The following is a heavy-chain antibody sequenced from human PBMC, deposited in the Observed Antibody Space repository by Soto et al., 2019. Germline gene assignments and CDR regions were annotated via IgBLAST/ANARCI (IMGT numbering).Heavy chain of an antibody. CDR1: GFTFNSYG. J-gene: IGHJ6*02. V-gene: IGHV3-30*03. CDR2: ISYDSTKT. CDR3: ARTRSAWSDFHYYSLDV. D-gene: IGHD1-26*01. Sequence: GCSLRLGCASSGFTFNSYGMHWVRQGPGNGLEWVAFISYDSTKTYYADSVKGRFTISRDNSNSALYVQMNSLTGEDTAVYYCARTRSAWSDFHYYSLDVWGQGTTVTVSS.